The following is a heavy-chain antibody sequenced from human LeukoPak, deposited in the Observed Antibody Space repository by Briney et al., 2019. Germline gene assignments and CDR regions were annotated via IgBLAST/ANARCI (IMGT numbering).Heavy chain of an antibody. J-gene: IGHJ5*02. V-gene: IGHV4-61*02. CDR1: GGSISSGSYY. D-gene: IGHD4-17*01. Sequence: SETLSLTCTVSGGSISSGSYYWSWIRQPAGKGLEWIGRIYTSGSTNYNPSLKSRVTISVDTSKNQFSLKLSSVTAADTAVYYCARSRAGSTVTPDWFDPWGQGTLVTVSS. CDR2: IYTSGST. CDR3: ARSRAGSTVTPDWFDP.